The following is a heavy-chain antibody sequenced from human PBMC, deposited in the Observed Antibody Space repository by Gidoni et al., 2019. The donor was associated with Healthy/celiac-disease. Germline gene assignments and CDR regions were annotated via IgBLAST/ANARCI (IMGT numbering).Heavy chain of an antibody. V-gene: IGHV1-2*02. CDR3: ARDPMPPTSSRPVDY. J-gene: IGHJ4*02. Sequence: QVQLVQSGAEVKKHGASVKVSCKASGYTFTGYYMHWVRQAPGQGLEWMGWINPNSGGTNYAQKFQGRVTMTRDTSISTAYMELSRLRSDDTAVYYCARDPMPPTSSRPVDYWGQGTLVTVSS. CDR2: INPNSGGT. D-gene: IGHD2-2*01. CDR1: GYTFTGYY.